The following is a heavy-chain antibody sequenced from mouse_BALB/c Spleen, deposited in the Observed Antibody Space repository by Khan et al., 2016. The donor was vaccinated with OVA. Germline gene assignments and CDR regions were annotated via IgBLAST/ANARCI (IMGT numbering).Heavy chain of an antibody. J-gene: IGHJ3*01. CDR3: ARYYGSRFAD. CDR2: IYPGNDDT. Sequence: VQLQESGAELVRPGSSVKISCKASGYTFSSSWMNWVKQRPGQGLEWIGQIYPGNDDTNYNGKFKGKATLTADKSSRTAYMQLTSLTSEDSAVYFCARYYGSRFADWCQGTLVTVSA. CDR1: GYTFSSSW. V-gene: IGHV1-80*01. D-gene: IGHD1-1*01.